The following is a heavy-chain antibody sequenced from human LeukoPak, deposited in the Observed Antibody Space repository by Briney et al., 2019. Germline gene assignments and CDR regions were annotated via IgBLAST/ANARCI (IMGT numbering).Heavy chain of an antibody. CDR2: IYSSGST. CDR1: GGSLSSYY. CDR3: ARDVYCGGDCSYFDS. J-gene: IGHJ4*02. V-gene: IGHV4-59*01. Sequence: SETLSLTCTVSGGSLSSYYWSWTRQPPGKGLEWIGYIYSSGSTNYNPSLKSRVTLSLDTSRNQFSLKLTSVTAADTAVYYCARDVYCGGDCSYFDSWGQETLVTVSS. D-gene: IGHD2-21*02.